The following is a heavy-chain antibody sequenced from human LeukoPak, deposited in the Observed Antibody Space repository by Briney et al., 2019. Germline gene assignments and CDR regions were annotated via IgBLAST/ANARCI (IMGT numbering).Heavy chain of an antibody. J-gene: IGHJ4*02. CDR3: AREKGTNSDY. CDR2: IYYSGST. CDR1: GGSISSYY. V-gene: IGHV4-59*01. D-gene: IGHD1-14*01. Sequence: PSETLSLTCTVSGGSISSYYWSWIRQPPGKGLEWIGYIYYSGSTNYNPSLKSRVTISVDTSKNQFSLKLSSVTAADTAVYYCAREKGTNSDYWGQGTLVTVSS.